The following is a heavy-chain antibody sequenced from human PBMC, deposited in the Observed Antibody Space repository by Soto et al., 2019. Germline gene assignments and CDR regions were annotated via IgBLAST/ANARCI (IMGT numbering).Heavy chain of an antibody. CDR3: AKAEQWLPRDNAFDI. CDR1: GFTFASDA. Sequence: GESLRPSCPASGFTFASDAMSWVRPAPGKVMEWVAAISGSGGRTLYADSVKGWFNITRDNSKNTLYLQMNSLRAEDTAVYYCAKAEQWLPRDNAFDIWGQGTMVTVSS. V-gene: IGHV3-23*01. J-gene: IGHJ3*02. D-gene: IGHD6-19*01. CDR2: ISGSGGRT.